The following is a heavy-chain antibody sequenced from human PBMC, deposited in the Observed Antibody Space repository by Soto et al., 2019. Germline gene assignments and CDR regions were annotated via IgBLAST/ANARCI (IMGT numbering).Heavy chain of an antibody. V-gene: IGHV3-23*01. CDR1: GFTFSSYA. CDR3: AKGRNYYGSGSWNY. Sequence: GGSLRLSCAASGFTFSSYAMSWVRQAPGKGLEWVSAISGSGGSTYYADSVKGRFTISRDNSKNTLYLQMNSLRAEDTAVYYCAKGRNYYGSGSWNYWGQGTLVTVSS. D-gene: IGHD3-10*01. CDR2: ISGSGGST. J-gene: IGHJ4*02.